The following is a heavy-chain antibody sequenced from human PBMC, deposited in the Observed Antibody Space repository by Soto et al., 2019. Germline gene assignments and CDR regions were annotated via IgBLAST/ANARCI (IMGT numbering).Heavy chain of an antibody. V-gene: IGHV2-5*02. Sequence: QITLRESGPTLVKPTQTLTLTCTFSGFSLGTSGEGVGWIRQPPRKALEWLATLYWDGDKRYSPSLRSRLTSSKDTSESQVVLTMTNMDAADTATYFCAHRKRTITVATYFDYWGLGSLVTGSS. D-gene: IGHD1-7*01. CDR3: AHRKRTITVATYFDY. CDR2: LYWDGDK. CDR1: GFSLGTSGEG. J-gene: IGHJ4*02.